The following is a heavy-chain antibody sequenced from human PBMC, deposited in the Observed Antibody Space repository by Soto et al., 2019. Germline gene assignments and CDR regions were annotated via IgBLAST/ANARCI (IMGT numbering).Heavy chain of an antibody. CDR2: IMPVFPTP. V-gene: IGHV1-69*12. D-gene: IGHD3-3*02. CDR3: ARDKDRQQLGGNYYYIMDV. CDR1: GGTFRTSA. J-gene: IGHJ6*01. Sequence: QVQLVQSGAEVKKPGSSVKVSCKTSGGTFRTSAISWVRQAPGQGLEWMGGIMPVFPTPDYAQKFQGRVTITEDESTGTAYMELSSLRSEDTAVYYCARDKDRQQLGGNYYYIMDVWGQGTTVTVSS.